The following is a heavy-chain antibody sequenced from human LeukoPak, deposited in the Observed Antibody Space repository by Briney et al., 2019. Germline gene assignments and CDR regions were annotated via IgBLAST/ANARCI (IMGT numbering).Heavy chain of an antibody. D-gene: IGHD5-12*01. CDR1: GGSISSYF. CDR3: ARVYGSGYYFRGAFDI. CDR2: IYYSGST. Sequence: SETLSLTCTVSGGSISSYFWSWIRQPPGKGLEWIGYIYYSGSTNYNPSLKSRVTISVDTSKNQFSLKLSSVTAADTAAYYCARVYGSGYYFRGAFDIWGQGTMVTVSS. J-gene: IGHJ3*02. V-gene: IGHV4-59*01.